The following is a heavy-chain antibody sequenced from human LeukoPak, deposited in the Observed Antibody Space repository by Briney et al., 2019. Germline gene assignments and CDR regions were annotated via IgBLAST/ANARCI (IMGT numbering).Heavy chain of an antibody. CDR2: INPNSGGT. Sequence: GASVKVSCKASGYTFTGYYMHWVRQAPGQGLEWMGWINPNSGGTNYAQKLQGRVTMTRDTSISTAYMELSRLRSDDTAVYYCARDGSGSYYKNWFDPWGQGTLVTVSS. D-gene: IGHD3-10*01. CDR3: ARDGSGSYYKNWFDP. V-gene: IGHV1-2*02. CDR1: GYTFTGYY. J-gene: IGHJ5*02.